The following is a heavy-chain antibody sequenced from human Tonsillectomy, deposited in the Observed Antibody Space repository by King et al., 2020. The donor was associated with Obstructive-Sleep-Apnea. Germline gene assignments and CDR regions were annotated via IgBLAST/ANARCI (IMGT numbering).Heavy chain of an antibody. CDR2: ISSSSSTI. D-gene: IGHD3-3*01. J-gene: IGHJ4*02. Sequence: VQLVESGGGLVQPGGSLRLSCAASGFTFSSYSMNWVRQAPGKGLEWVSYISSSSSTIYYADSVKGRFTISRDNAKNSLYLQMNSLRAEDTAVYYCARGNFDFSIRLGVYWGQGTLVTVSS. CDR1: GFTFSSYS. CDR3: ARGNFDFSIRLGVY. V-gene: IGHV3-48*04.